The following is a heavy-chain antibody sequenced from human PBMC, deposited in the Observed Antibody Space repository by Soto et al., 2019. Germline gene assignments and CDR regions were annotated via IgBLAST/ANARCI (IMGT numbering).Heavy chain of an antibody. CDR1: QCNITSYW. CDR2: FDPSDSYT. D-gene: IGHD2-15*01. V-gene: IGHV5-10-1*01. J-gene: IGHJ6*04. Sequence: VSLHVCCRGSQCNITSYWLSSVVDIQRTGVVWMGRFDPSDSYTNYSPSFQGHVTISADKSISTAYLQWSSLKASDTAMYYCASGGRGGLLHSYCCYGMDVWGKGTTVTGSS. CDR3: ASGGRGGLLHSYCCYGMDV.